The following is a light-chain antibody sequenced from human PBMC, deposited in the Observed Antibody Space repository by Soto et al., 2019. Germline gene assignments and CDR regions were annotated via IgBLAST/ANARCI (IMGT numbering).Light chain of an antibody. J-gene: IGKJ1*01. V-gene: IGKV3-15*01. CDR1: QSVSSN. CDR3: QQYHNWRT. Sequence: EIVMTQSPATLSVSPGERATLSCRASQSVSSNLGWYQQKPGQAPRLLIHGASTRAAGISARFSGSGSGTEFTLTISSLQSEDFAVYYCQQYHNWRTFGQGTKVEIK. CDR2: GAS.